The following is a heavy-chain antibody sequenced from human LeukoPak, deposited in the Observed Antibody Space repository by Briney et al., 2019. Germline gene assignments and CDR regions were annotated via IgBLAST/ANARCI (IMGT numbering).Heavy chain of an antibody. CDR1: GFTFSSHG. V-gene: IGHV3-23*01. J-gene: IGHJ4*02. Sequence: GGSLRLSCAASGFTFSSHGMSWVRQAPGKGLEWVSGISGRGSQIYYTDSGKGRFTISRGNSKNTLNLQMNSLRAEDTAEYYCAKTGYSGSDRFFDYWGQGILVTISS. CDR2: ISGRGSQI. CDR3: AKTGYSGSDRFFDY. D-gene: IGHD5-12*01.